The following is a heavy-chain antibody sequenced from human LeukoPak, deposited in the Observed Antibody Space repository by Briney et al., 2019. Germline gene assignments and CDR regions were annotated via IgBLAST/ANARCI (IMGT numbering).Heavy chain of an antibody. V-gene: IGHV1-46*01. Sequence: ASVKVSCKASGYTFTSYYMHWVRLAPGQGLEWMAIIDPSGGSTSYAQKFQGRVTMTRDTSTSTVYMELSSLRSEDTAVYYCARGSSGWLFDYWGQGTLVTVSS. CDR2: IDPSGGST. CDR3: ARGSSGWLFDY. J-gene: IGHJ4*02. CDR1: GYTFTSYY. D-gene: IGHD6-19*01.